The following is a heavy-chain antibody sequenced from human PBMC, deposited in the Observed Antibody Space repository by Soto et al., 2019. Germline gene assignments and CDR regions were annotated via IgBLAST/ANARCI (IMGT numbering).Heavy chain of an antibody. V-gene: IGHV4-59*12. D-gene: IGHD4-17*01. CDR1: GGSIRIYY. CDR2: IYYSGST. CDR3: ARAEYGGTPDY. J-gene: IGHJ4*02. Sequence: QVQLQESGPGLVKPSETLSLTCTVSGGSIRIYYWNWIRQPPGKGLEWIGYIYYSGSTNYNHSLSRRVTISLDASKKHFSLKLTSVTAADTAVYYCARAEYGGTPDYWGQGTLVTVSS.